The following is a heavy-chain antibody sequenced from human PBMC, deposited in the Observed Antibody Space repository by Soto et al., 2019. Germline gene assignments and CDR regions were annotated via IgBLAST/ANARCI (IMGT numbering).Heavy chain of an antibody. CDR1: GFTFSSYA. Sequence: QVQLVESGGGVVQPGRSLRLSCAASGFTFSSYAMHWVRQAPGKGLEWVAVISYDGSNKYYADSVKGRFTISRDNSKNTLYLQMNSLRAEDTAVNYCARDSHIVVVTANRRGLFQHWGQGTLVTVSS. J-gene: IGHJ1*01. D-gene: IGHD2-21*02. V-gene: IGHV3-30-3*01. CDR2: ISYDGSNK. CDR3: ARDSHIVVVTANRRGLFQH.